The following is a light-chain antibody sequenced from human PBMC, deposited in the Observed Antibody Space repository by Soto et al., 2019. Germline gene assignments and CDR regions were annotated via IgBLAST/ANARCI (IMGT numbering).Light chain of an antibody. CDR3: QQYGSSGT. CDR1: QSVSSNY. J-gene: IGKJ1*01. V-gene: IGKV3-20*01. Sequence: EIVLTQSPATLSLSPGERATLSCRASQSVSSNYLAWYQHKPGQAPRLLIYGASNRATGIPARFSGSGSGTDFTLTISRLEPEDFAVYYCQQYGSSGTFGQGTKVDIK. CDR2: GAS.